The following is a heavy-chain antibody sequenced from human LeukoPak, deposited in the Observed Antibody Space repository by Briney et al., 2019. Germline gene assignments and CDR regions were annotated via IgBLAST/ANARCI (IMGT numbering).Heavy chain of an antibody. CDR3: AKRFESNWFDP. Sequence: GGSLRLSCAASGLTFSTYAMSWVRQAPGKGLEWVSAISGSGGSTYYADSVKGRFTISRDNSKNTLYLQMNSLRAEDTAVYYCAKRFESNWFDPWGQGTLVTVSS. J-gene: IGHJ5*02. CDR2: ISGSGGST. CDR1: GLTFSTYA. V-gene: IGHV3-23*01. D-gene: IGHD3-16*01.